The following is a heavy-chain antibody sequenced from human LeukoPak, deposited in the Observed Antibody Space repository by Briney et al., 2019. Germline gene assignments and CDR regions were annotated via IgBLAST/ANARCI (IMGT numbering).Heavy chain of an antibody. CDR3: TSVIVGATAPWFDP. CDR2: INTNTGKP. J-gene: IGHJ5*02. CDR1: GNILSRYT. D-gene: IGHD1-26*01. V-gene: IGHV7-4-1*02. Sequence: ASVKVSCKASGNILSRYTINWVRQAPGQGLEWMGWINTNTGKPVYAQGLTGRFVFSWDTSVSTAYLQISSLKTEDTGIYFCTSVIVGATAPWFDPWGQGTPVTVSS.